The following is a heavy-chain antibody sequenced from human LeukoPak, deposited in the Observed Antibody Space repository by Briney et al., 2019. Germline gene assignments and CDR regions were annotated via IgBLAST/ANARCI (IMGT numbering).Heavy chain of an antibody. CDR2: ISGSGGST. CDR1: GFTFSSYA. J-gene: IGHJ6*03. V-gene: IGHV3-23*01. Sequence: PGGSLRLSCAASGFTFSSYAMSWVRQAPGKGLEWVSAISGSGGSTYYADSVKGRFTISRDNSKNTLYLQMNSLRAEDTAVYYSVASSYYYYYMDVWGKGTTVTVSS. D-gene: IGHD5-12*01. CDR3: VASSYYYYYMDV.